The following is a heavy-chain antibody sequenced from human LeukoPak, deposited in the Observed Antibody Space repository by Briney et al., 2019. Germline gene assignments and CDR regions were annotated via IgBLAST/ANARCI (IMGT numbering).Heavy chain of an antibody. CDR2: SYHSGGT. CDR1: GFTFSSYA. CDR3: ARDLRMGGPWRQFDY. V-gene: IGHV4-38-2*02. J-gene: IGHJ4*02. D-gene: IGHD3-16*01. Sequence: GSLRLTCAASGFTFSSYAMHWVGQAPGKGLERIGSSYHSGGTDYNPSLKSRVTISVDTSKNQFSLQLNSLTAADTAVYYCARDLRMGGPWRQFDYWGQGTLVTVSS.